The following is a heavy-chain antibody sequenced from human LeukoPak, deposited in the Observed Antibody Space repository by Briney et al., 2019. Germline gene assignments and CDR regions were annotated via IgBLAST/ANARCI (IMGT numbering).Heavy chain of an antibody. D-gene: IGHD6-13*01. CDR2: IYHNGRT. Sequence: SETLSLTCTVSGASFSNDYWSWVRQAPGKGLEWIGYIYHNGRTNYSPSLKSRVTISVDTSKNQFSLKLSSETAVDTAVYYCASGYSSSCRGLPFCRGFDLWGRGTLVTVSS. CDR3: ASGYSSSCRGLPFCRGFDL. J-gene: IGHJ2*01. V-gene: IGHV4-4*08. CDR1: GASFSNDY.